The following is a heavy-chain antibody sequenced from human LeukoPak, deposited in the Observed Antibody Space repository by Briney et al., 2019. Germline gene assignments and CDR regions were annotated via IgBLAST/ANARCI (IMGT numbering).Heavy chain of an antibody. Sequence: SETLSLTCTVSGASISRSEYTFCWLRQPPGKGLEWIGSVYYTGTTYSYPTLKSRVTISLDKSKNQFSLRLSSVTAADTAVYYCAGDRKAPSTSRPISDYWGQGTLVTVSS. J-gene: IGHJ4*02. CDR2: VYYTGTT. CDR3: AGDRKAPSTSRPISDY. D-gene: IGHD6-6*01. CDR1: GASISRSEYT. V-gene: IGHV4-39*07.